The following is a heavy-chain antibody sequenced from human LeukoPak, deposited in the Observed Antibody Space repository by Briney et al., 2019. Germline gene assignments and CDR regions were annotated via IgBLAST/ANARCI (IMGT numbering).Heavy chain of an antibody. V-gene: IGHV1-18*01. CDR1: GYTFTSYG. Sequence: ASVKASCKASGYTFTSYGISWVRQAPGQGLEWMGWISAYNGNINYAQKLQGRVTMTTDTSTSTAYMELRSLRSDDTAVYYCARAGYCSSTSCYNFDYWGQGTLVTVSS. J-gene: IGHJ4*02. D-gene: IGHD2-2*02. CDR2: ISAYNGNI. CDR3: ARAGYCSSTSCYNFDY.